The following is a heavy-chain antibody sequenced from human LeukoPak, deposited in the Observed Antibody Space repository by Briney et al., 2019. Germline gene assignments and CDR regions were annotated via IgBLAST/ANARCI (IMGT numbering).Heavy chain of an antibody. Sequence: KPSETLSLTCTVPGGSISSYYWSWIRHPAGKGLEWIGRIYTSGSTNYNASLKSRVSMSVDTSKNQFSLKLSSVTAADTAVFYCARENRGSYGEFEYGGQGTLVTVSS. CDR3: ARENRGSYGEFEY. J-gene: IGHJ4*02. CDR2: IYTSGST. D-gene: IGHD1-26*01. CDR1: GGSISSYY. V-gene: IGHV4-4*07.